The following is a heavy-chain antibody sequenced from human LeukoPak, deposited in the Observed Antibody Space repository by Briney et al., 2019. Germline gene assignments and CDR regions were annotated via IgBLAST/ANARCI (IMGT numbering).Heavy chain of an antibody. D-gene: IGHD3-3*01. CDR2: INDSGST. J-gene: IGHJ3*02. CDR1: GGSFSGYY. V-gene: IGHV4-34*01. CDR3: ARDRINYDFWSGKEYAFDI. Sequence: SETLSLTCAVYGGSFSGYYWSWIRQPPGKGLEWIGEINDSGSTYYNPSLKSRVTISVDRSKNQFSLKLSSVTAADTAVYYCARDRINYDFWSGKEYAFDIWGQGTMVTVSS.